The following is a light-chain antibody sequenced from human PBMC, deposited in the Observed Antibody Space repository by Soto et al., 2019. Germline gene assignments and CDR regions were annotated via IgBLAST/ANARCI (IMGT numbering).Light chain of an antibody. CDR2: GAS. Sequence: ETVMTQSAATLSVSPGERATLSCRASQSVSSNLAWYQQKPGQAPRLLIYGASTRVTGIPARFSGSGSGTEFTLTISSLQSEDFAVSYCQQYNNWPRTFGQGTKVEIK. J-gene: IGKJ1*01. V-gene: IGKV3-15*01. CDR3: QQYNNWPRT. CDR1: QSVSSN.